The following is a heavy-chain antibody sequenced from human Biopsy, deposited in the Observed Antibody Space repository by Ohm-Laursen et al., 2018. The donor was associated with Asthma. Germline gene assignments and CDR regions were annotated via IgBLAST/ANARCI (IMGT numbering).Heavy chain of an antibody. V-gene: IGHV3-30*03. J-gene: IGHJ3*02. Sequence: SLRLSCAAPGFTFSIYDIHWVRQAPGKGLEWVAVISYDGGNKFYGDSVKGRFTLSRDNSRNTLYLQMNSLRVEDTATYYCARTHERWTSIQDDALDIWGQGTMVIVSS. D-gene: IGHD4-23*01. CDR3: ARTHERWTSIQDDALDI. CDR2: ISYDGGNK. CDR1: GFTFSIYD.